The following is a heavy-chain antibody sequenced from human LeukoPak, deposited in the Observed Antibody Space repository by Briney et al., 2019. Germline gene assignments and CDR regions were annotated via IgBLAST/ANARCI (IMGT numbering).Heavy chain of an antibody. CDR2: IYFSGST. CDR1: GGSTSNFS. CDR3: ARGSGWYVP. J-gene: IGHJ5*02. V-gene: IGHV4-59*01. D-gene: IGHD6-19*01. Sequence: SETLSLTCTLSGGSTSNFSWTWIRQPPGKGLEWIGYIYFSGSTNYNPSLKSRVTISADTSKNQFSLKGTSVTAADTAIYFCARGSGWYVPWGRGTLVTVSS.